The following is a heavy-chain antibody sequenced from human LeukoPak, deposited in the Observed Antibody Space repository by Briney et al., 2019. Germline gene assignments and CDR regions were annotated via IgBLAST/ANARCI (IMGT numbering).Heavy chain of an antibody. CDR1: RFTFSNYA. Sequence: GGSLRLSCAASRFTFSNYAMSWVRQAPGKGLEWVSSIRDSAYRTYYADSVKGRFTISRDNAKNSLYLQMNSLRTEDTAVYYCARGSVIVAGYDYWGQGTLVTVSS. CDR3: ARGSVIVAGYDY. CDR2: IRDSAYRT. D-gene: IGHD5-12*01. V-gene: IGHV3-23*01. J-gene: IGHJ4*02.